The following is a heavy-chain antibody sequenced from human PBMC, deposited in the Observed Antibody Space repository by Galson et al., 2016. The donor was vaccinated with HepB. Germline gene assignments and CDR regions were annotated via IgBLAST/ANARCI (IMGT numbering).Heavy chain of an antibody. CDR2: INPNSGAT. D-gene: IGHD3-10*01. CDR1: GYTFTALY. Sequence: SVKVSCKASGYTFTALYMHWVRQAPGQGLEWMGRINPNSGATDYAQNCQGRVTMTRDTSISTAYMELSSLRSDDTAVYYCARWSYNSGNFFNYYNDFYYGLDVWGQGTTVTVSS. V-gene: IGHV1-2*02. CDR3: ARWSYNSGNFFNYYNDFYYGLDV. J-gene: IGHJ6*02.